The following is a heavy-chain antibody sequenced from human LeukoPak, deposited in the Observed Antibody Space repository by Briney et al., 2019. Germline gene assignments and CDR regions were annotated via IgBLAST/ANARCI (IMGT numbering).Heavy chain of an antibody. CDR1: GYTFTSYD. Sequence: ASVKVSCKASGYTFTSYDINWVRQAPGQGLEWMGIINPSGGSTSYAQKFQGRVTMTRDTSTSTVYMELSSLRSEDTAVYYCARSMTPHYYYGMDVWGQGTTVTVSS. V-gene: IGHV1-46*01. CDR2: INPSGGST. CDR3: ARSMTPHYYYGMDV. D-gene: IGHD6-6*01. J-gene: IGHJ6*02.